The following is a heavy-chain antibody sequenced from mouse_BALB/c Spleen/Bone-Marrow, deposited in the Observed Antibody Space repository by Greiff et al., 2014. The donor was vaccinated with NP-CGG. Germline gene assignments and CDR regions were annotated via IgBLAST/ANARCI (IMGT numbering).Heavy chain of an antibody. CDR1: GYTFTDYN. V-gene: IGHV1S29*02. CDR2: TYPYNGGT. D-gene: IGHD1-2*01. CDR3: ARRFITTAAWFAY. Sequence: VQLQQSGPELVKPGASVKISCKASGYTFTDYNMHWVKQSHGKGLEWIGYTYPYNGGTGYNQKFKSKATLTVDNSSSAAYMELRSLTSEDSAVYFCARRFITTAAWFAYWGQGTLVTVSA. J-gene: IGHJ3*01.